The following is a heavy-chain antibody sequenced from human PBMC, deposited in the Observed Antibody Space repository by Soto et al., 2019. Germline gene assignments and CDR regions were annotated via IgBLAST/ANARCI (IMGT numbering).Heavy chain of an antibody. D-gene: IGHD3-16*01. CDR1: GGSISSYY. Sequence: SETLSLTCTVSGGSISSYYWSWIRQPPGKGLEWIGYIYYSGSTNYTPSLKSRVTISVDTSKNQFSLKLSSVTTADTADNYGAGEGEGDAFDIWGQGTMVTVSS. CDR3: AGEGEGDAFDI. CDR2: IYYSGST. V-gene: IGHV4-59*01. J-gene: IGHJ3*02.